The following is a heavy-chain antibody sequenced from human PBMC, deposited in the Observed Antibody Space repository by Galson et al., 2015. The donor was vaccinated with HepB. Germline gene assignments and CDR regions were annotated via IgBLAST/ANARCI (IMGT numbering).Heavy chain of an antibody. CDR1: GFNFGDYY. CDR2: ISSSGKTS. D-gene: IGHD3-22*01. J-gene: IGHJ4*02. V-gene: IGHV3-11*01. Sequence: SLRLSCAASGFNFGDYYMSWIRQAPGKGPEWVSYISSSGKTSYYADSVKGRFTISRDNTKNSLYVQMDSLRAEDTAVYFCVRLKISYFENNGYHFDYWGQGALVTVSS. CDR3: VRLKISYFENNGYHFDY.